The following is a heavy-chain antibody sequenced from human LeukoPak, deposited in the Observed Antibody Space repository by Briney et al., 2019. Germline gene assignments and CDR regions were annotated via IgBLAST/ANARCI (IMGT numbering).Heavy chain of an antibody. Sequence: GGSLRLSCAASGFIFSTYGMNWVRQAPGKGLEWVSSISSGSDYTYYADSVKGRFTISRDNAKNSLYLQMNSLRAEDTAVYYCAREYYDYVWGSYRTDAFDIWGQGTMVTVSS. CDR2: ISSGSDYT. D-gene: IGHD3-16*02. CDR3: AREYYDYVWGSYRTDAFDI. J-gene: IGHJ3*02. V-gene: IGHV3-21*01. CDR1: GFIFSTYG.